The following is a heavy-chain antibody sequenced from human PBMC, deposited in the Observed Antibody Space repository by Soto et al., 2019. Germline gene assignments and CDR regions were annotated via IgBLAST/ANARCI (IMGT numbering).Heavy chain of an antibody. J-gene: IGHJ6*02. CDR3: ARERGGAAAGAYYYGMDV. V-gene: IGHV1-69*01. CDR1: GGTFSSYA. Sequence: QVQLVQSGAEVKKPGSSVKVSCKASGGTFSSYAISWVRQAPGQGLEWMGGIIPIFGTANYAQKFQGRVTITADEPTRTAYMELSSLRSEDTAVYYCARERGGAAAGAYYYGMDVWGQGTTVTVSS. D-gene: IGHD6-13*01. CDR2: IIPIFGTA.